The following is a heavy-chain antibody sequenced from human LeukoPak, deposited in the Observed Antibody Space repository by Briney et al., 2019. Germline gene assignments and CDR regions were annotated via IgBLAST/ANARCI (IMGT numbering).Heavy chain of an antibody. CDR1: GYSFISYW. J-gene: IGHJ4*02. CDR2: IYPRNSDT. V-gene: IGHV5-51*01. Sequence: RGESLKISCKGSGYSFISYWIGWVRQMPGKGLEWMGIIYPRNSDTRYSPSSQGQVTISADKSISTAYLQWSSLKASDTAIYYCARQDGGANHYFDYWGRGTLVTVSS. CDR3: ARQDGGANHYFDY.